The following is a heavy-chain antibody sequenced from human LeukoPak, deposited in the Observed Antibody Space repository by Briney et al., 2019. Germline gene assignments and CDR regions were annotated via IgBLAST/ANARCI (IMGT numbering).Heavy chain of an antibody. Sequence: GGSLRLSCAASGFTVSSNHMSWVRQAPGKGLEWASVIYSGGSAYYADSVKGRFTISRDNSKNTLYLQMNSLRADDTAVYYCAREDPIVYWGQGTLVTVSS. CDR3: AREDPIVY. D-gene: IGHD3-16*02. CDR2: IYSGGSA. CDR1: GFTVSSNH. V-gene: IGHV3-66*02. J-gene: IGHJ4*02.